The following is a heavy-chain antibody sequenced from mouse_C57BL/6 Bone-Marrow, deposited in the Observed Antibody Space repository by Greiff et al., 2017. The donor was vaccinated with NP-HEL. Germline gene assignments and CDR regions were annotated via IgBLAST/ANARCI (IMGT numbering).Heavy chain of an antibody. CDR3: ARCYYGSSYWYFDV. V-gene: IGHV1-81*01. CDR2: IYPRSGNT. CDR1: GYTFTSHG. Sequence: LLESGAELARPGASVKLSCKASGYTFTSHGISWVKQRTGQGLEWIGEIYPRSGNTYYNEKFKGKATLTADKSSSTAYMELRSLTSEDSAVYFCARCYYGSSYWYFDVWGTGTTVTVSS. J-gene: IGHJ1*03. D-gene: IGHD1-1*01.